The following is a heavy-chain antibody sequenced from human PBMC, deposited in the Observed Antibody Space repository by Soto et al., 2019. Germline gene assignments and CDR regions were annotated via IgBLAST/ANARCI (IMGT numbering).Heavy chain of an antibody. CDR2: IYYTGNT. CDR1: GGSVSSRSHF. J-gene: IGHJ5*02. CDR3: ARYDAESGSNKVDP. Sequence: QVQLQESGPGVVKPSDTLSVTCTVSGGSVSSRSHFWSWIRQPPGGGLQWIGYIYYTGNTNYSPSLKSRATLSVDTSRNHFSLRLTSVTAADTAIYYCARYDAESGSNKVDPWGQGTLVTVSS. D-gene: IGHD5-12*01. V-gene: IGHV4-61*03.